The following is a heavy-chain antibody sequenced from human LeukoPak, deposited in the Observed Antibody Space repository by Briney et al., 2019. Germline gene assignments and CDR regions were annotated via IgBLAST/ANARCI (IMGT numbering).Heavy chain of an antibody. D-gene: IGHD2-8*01. CDR1: GFTFNNYS. CDR3: ARGGSNGSTIY. J-gene: IGHJ4*02. V-gene: IGHV3-48*04. Sequence: PGGSLRLSCAASGFTFNNYSMNWVRQAPGKGLEWVSYITGSSSTIYYADSVKGRFTISRDNAKNSLYLQMNSLRAEDTALYYCARGGSNGSTIYWGQGTLVAVSS. CDR2: ITGSSSTI.